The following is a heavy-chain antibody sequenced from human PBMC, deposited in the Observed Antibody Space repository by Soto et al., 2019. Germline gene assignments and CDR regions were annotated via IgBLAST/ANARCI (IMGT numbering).Heavy chain of an antibody. CDR3: AKDRYLDPESRGYLFDN. CDR2: ISRYGDFT. Sequence: EVQLLESGGDLIQPGGSLRLSCAASGFTFNIYAMTWVRQAPGKGLEWVSAISRYGDFTYYADSVEGRFTISRDNSKNTLYLQMNSLRAEDTSVYYCAKDRYLDPESRGYLFDNWGQGTLVTVSS. J-gene: IGHJ4*02. V-gene: IGHV3-23*01. D-gene: IGHD3-22*01. CDR1: GFTFNIYA.